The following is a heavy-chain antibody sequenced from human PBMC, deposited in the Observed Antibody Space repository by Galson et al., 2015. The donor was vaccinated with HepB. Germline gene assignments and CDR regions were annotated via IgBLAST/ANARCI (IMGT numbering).Heavy chain of an antibody. CDR2: ISSSSSYI. CDR1: GFTFSSYS. Sequence: SLRLSCAASGFTFSSYSMNWVRQAPGKRLEWVSSISSSSSYIYYADSVKGRFTISRDNAKNSLYLQMNSLRAEDTAVYYCARPIEPQWDGSGSYYNAPHYGMDVWGQGTTVTVSS. D-gene: IGHD3-10*01. J-gene: IGHJ6*02. CDR3: ARPIEPQWDGSGSYYNAPHYGMDV. V-gene: IGHV3-21*01.